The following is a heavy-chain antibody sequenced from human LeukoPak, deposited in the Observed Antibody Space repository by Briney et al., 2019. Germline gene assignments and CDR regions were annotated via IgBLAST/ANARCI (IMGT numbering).Heavy chain of an antibody. CDR1: GFTFSDYY. Sequence: NPGGSLRLSCAASGFTFSDYYMSWIRQAPGKGLEWVSYISSSSSYTNYADSVRGRFTISRDNARSSLYLQMNSLRAEDTAVYYCARDLGYNYGDGMDVWGQGTTVTVSS. D-gene: IGHD5-18*01. J-gene: IGHJ6*02. CDR2: ISSSSSYT. CDR3: ARDLGYNYGDGMDV. V-gene: IGHV3-11*05.